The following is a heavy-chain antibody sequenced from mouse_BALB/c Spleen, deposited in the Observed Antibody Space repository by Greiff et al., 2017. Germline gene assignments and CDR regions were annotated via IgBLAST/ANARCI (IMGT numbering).Heavy chain of an antibody. V-gene: IGHV5-17*02. Sequence: EVKLMESGGGLVQPGGSRKLSCAASGFTFSSFGMHWVRQAPEKGLEWVAYISSGSSTIYYADTVKGRFTISRDNPKNTLFLQMTSLRSEDTAMYYCARGGDYDWFAYWGQGTLVTVSA. CDR3: ARGGDYDWFAY. CDR1: GFTFSSFG. D-gene: IGHD2-4*01. J-gene: IGHJ3*01. CDR2: ISSGSSTI.